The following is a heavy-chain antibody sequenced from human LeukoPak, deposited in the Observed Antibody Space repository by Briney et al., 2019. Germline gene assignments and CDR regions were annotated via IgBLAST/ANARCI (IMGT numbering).Heavy chain of an antibody. CDR1: GGSFSGYS. D-gene: IGHD3-10*01. Sequence: SETLSLTCAVYGGSFSGYSSNWIRQPPVKGLEWIGEINHSGGTNYNPSLKSRVTISVDTSKKQFSLKLSSVTAADTAVYYCARGVDYYGVWGQGTLVTVSS. CDR3: ARGVDYYGV. J-gene: IGHJ4*02. V-gene: IGHV4-34*01. CDR2: INHSGGT.